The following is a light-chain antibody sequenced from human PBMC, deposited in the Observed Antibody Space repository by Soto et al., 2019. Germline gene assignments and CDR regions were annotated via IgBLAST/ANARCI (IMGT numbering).Light chain of an antibody. CDR2: GDS. CDR3: QSYDNSLTDSVV. V-gene: IGLV1-40*01. CDR1: SSNIGAGYD. J-gene: IGLJ2*01. Sequence: QSVLTQPPSVSGAPGHKVTISCTGSSSNIGAGYDVNWYQQFPGTAPKLLIYGDSNRPSGVPDRFSGSKSGTSASLAITGLQAEDEADYCCQSYDNSLTDSVVFGGGTKVTVL.